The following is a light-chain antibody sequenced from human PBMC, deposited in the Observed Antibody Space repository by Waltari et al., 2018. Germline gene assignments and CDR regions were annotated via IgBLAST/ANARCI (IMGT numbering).Light chain of an antibody. CDR3: QKYESLPAT. CDR1: QSVSKY. J-gene: IGKJ1*01. Sequence: EIVLTQFPGSLSLSPGERATLSCRASQSVSKYLAWFQQKPGQAPGLLIYHASSRATGIPDRFSGSGFGTDFSLTISRLEPEDFAVYYCQKYESLPATFGQGTKVEIK. V-gene: IGKV3-20*01. CDR2: HAS.